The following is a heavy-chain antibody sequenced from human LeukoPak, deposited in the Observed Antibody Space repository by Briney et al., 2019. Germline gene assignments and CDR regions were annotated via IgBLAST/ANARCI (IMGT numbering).Heavy chain of an antibody. Sequence: PGGSLRLSCAASGFTFSSYAMHWVRQAPGKGLEWVAVISYDGSNKYYADSVKGRFTISRDNSKNTLYLQMNSLRAKDTAVYYCARDDAAMGVYWGQGTLVTVSS. D-gene: IGHD5-18*01. CDR3: ARDDAAMGVY. V-gene: IGHV3-30-3*01. CDR2: ISYDGSNK. J-gene: IGHJ4*02. CDR1: GFTFSSYA.